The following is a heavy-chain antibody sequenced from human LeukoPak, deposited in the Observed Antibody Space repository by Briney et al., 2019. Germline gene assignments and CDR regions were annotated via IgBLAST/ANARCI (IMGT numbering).Heavy chain of an antibody. V-gene: IGHV3-33*01. Sequence: GGSLRLSCVASGFTFSSYGMHWVRQAPGKGLEWVALIWYDGSHKYYADSVKGRFTISRDNSKNTLYLQMNSLRDADTAVYYCERYPFSIGGNYYLDYWGQGTLVTVSS. J-gene: IGHJ4*02. CDR3: ERYPFSIGGNYYLDY. D-gene: IGHD2-21*01. CDR2: IWYDGSHK. CDR1: GFTFSSYG.